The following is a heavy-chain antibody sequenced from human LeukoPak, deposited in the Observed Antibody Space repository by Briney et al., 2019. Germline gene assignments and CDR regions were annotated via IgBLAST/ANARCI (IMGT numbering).Heavy chain of an antibody. V-gene: IGHV3-74*01. CDR2: INTDGSST. D-gene: IGHD2-2*01. J-gene: IGHJ2*01. CDR1: GFTFSSYW. CDR3: ARVGYCSSTSCSDWYFDL. Sequence: GGSLRLSCAASGFTFSSYWMHWIRQAPGKGLVWVSRINTDGSSTSYADSVKGRFTISRDNAKNTLYLQMNSLRAEDTAVYYCARVGYCSSTSCSDWYFDLWGRGTLVTVSS.